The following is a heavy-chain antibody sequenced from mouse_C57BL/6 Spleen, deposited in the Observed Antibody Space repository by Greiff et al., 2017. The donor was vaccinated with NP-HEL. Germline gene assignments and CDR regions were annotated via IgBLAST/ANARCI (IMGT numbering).Heavy chain of an antibody. V-gene: IGHV2-6-1*01. CDR3: ARQLYYYGSSPFAY. D-gene: IGHD1-1*01. CDR2: IWSDGST. J-gene: IGHJ3*01. CDR1: GFSLTSYG. Sequence: QVHVKQSGPGLVAPSQSLSITCTVSGFSLTSYGVHWVRQPPGKGLEWLVVIWSDGSTTYNSALKSRLSISKDNSKSQVFLKMNSLQTDDTAMYYCARQLYYYGSSPFAYWGQGTLVTVSA.